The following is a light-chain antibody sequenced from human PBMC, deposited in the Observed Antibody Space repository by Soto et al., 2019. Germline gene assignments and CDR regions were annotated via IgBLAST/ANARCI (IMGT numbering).Light chain of an antibody. CDR2: ATS. CDR3: QQRSSWPFT. Sequence: EIVMTQSPATLSVSPGERATLFCRASHSVSSSLAWYQQKPGQAPRLLIYATSNRATGIPARFSGSGSGTDFTLSISSLEPEDFAVYYCQQRSSWPFTFGPGTKVDIK. CDR1: HSVSSS. V-gene: IGKV3-11*01. J-gene: IGKJ3*01.